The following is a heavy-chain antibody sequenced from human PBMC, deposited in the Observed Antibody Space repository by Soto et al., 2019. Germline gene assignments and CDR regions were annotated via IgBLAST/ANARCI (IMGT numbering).Heavy chain of an antibody. CDR2: MSGSGGST. D-gene: IGHD6-13*01. Sequence: VGSLRLSCAASGFTFSSYAMTWVRQAPGTGLEWVSGMSGSGGSTYYADSVKGRFTISRDNSKNTLYVQVNSLRAEDTAVYYCAKDSYSNPQFFYGLDVWGQGTTVTVS. CDR1: GFTFSSYA. CDR3: AKDSYSNPQFFYGLDV. V-gene: IGHV3-23*01. J-gene: IGHJ6*02.